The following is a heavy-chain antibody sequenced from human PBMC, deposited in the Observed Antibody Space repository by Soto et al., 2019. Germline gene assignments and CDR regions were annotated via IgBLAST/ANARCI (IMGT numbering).Heavy chain of an antibody. D-gene: IGHD3-10*01. J-gene: IGHJ4*02. CDR1: GFTFSSYW. V-gene: IGHV3-7*01. CDR3: AKEEYYYGSGSYSPVTAPIDY. CDR2: IKQDGSEK. Sequence: GGSLRLSCAASGFTFSSYWMSWVRQAPGKGLEWVANIKQDGSEKYYADSVKGRFTISRDNSKNTLYLQMNSLRAEDTAVYYCAKEEYYYGSGSYSPVTAPIDYWGQGTLVTVSS.